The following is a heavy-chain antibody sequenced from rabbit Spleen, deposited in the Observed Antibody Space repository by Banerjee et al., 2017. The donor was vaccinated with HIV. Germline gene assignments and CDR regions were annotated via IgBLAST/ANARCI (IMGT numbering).Heavy chain of an antibody. CDR2: IRTSSGST. Sequence: QLEESGGGLVKPEGSLTLTCKASGVSLNDKDVMCWVRQAPGKGLEWIGCIRTSSGSTWYAHWVNGRFTISRSTRLNTVDLKMTSLTAADTATYFCARDEGSSGWDWLELWGPGTLVTIS. D-gene: IGHD1-1*01. J-gene: IGHJ5*01. CDR3: ARDEGSSGWDWLEL. V-gene: IGHV1S43*01. CDR1: GVSLNDKDV.